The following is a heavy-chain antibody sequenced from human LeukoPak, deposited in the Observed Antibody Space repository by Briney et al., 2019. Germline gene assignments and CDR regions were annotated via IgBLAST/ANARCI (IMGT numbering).Heavy chain of an antibody. CDR3: ARVLSGASVSGTGDY. V-gene: IGHV1-18*01. Sequence: ASVKVSCKASGYTFTTYGISWVRQAPGQGLEWMGWISPYNGNTNYAQKHKGRVTMTTDTPTSTAYMELRSLRSDDTAVYYCARVLSGASVSGTGDYWGQGTLVTVSS. CDR1: GYTFTTYG. CDR2: ISPYNGNT. D-gene: IGHD6-19*01. J-gene: IGHJ4*02.